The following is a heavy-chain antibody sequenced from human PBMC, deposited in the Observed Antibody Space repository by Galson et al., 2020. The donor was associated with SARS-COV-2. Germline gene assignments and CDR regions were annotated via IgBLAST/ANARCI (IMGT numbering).Heavy chain of an antibody. CDR1: GFTFSSYG. Sequence: GGSLRLSCAASGFTFSSYGMHWVRQAPGKGLEWVAVIWYDGSNKYYADSVKGRFTISRDNSKNTLYLQMNRLRAEDTAVYYCARDCIAAADCGMDVLGQGTTITVCS. J-gene: IGHJ6*02. CDR2: IWYDGSNK. D-gene: IGHD6-13*01. CDR3: ARDCIAAADCGMDV. V-gene: IGHV3-33*01.